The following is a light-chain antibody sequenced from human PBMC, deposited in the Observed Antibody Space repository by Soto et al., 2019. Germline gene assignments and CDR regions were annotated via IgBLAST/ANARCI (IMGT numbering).Light chain of an antibody. J-gene: IGKJ5*01. V-gene: IGKV3D-15*01. CDR2: GAS. CDR1: QTVGSN. Sequence: EIILTQSPATLSVSPGEGVTLSCRASQTVGSNLAWYQQKPGQSPRLVIYGASTRATGIPARFTGSGSGTDFNLTISTLEPEDFAVYYCQQRQYWPPITFGQGTRLEIK. CDR3: QQRQYWPPIT.